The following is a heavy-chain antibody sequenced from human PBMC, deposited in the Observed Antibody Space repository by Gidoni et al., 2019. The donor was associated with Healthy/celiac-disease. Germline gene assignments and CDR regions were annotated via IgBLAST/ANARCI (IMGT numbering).Heavy chain of an antibody. CDR2: IYHSGST. D-gene: IGHD2-21*01. V-gene: IGHV4-30-2*01. CDR3: ARGKWVNNYYYYGMDV. CDR1: GGSISSGGYS. Sequence: QLQLQESGSGLVKPSQPLSLTCAVSGGSISSGGYSWSWIRQPPGKGLEWIGYIYHSGSTYYNPSLKSRVTISVDRSKNQFSLKLSSVTAADTAVYYCARGKWVNNYYYYGMDVWGQGTTVTVSS. J-gene: IGHJ6*02.